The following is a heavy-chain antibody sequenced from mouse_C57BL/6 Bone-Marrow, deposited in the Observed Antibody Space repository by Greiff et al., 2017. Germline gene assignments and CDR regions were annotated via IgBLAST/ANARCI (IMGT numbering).Heavy chain of an antibody. CDR1: GYTFTSYW. V-gene: IGHV1-72*01. Sequence: VQLQQSGAELVKPGASVKLSCKASGYTFTSYWMHWVKQRPGRGLEWIGRIDPTSGGTKYNEKFKSKDTLTVDKPSSTAYMQLSSLTSEVSAVYYCARSGWDLGAMDYWGQGTSVTVSS. D-gene: IGHD3-1*01. J-gene: IGHJ4*01. CDR2: IDPTSGGT. CDR3: ARSGWDLGAMDY.